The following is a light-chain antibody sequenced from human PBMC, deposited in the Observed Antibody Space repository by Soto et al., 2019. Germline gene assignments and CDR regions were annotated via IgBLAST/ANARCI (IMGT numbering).Light chain of an antibody. Sequence: EIVLTQSPATLSLSPGERATLSCRASQSISTYLVWYQQHPGQAPRLLIYDASNRATGIPARFSGGGSGTDFTLTISSLEPEDFAVYYCQQRSSWPRTFGGGTKVEIK. CDR1: QSISTY. V-gene: IGKV3-11*01. CDR2: DAS. J-gene: IGKJ4*01. CDR3: QQRSSWPRT.